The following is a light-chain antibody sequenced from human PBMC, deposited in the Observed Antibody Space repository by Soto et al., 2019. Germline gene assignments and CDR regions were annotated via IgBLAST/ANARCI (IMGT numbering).Light chain of an antibody. CDR1: QSVSSTY. V-gene: IGKV3-20*01. Sequence: EIVLTQSPGTLSLSPGERATLSCRSSQSVSSTYLAWYQQKPGQAPRLLIYCTSSRATVIPDRFIGSGSGTDLTLSISRLDPEDFAVYYWQQYDTSPGLTFGGGTRVEIK. J-gene: IGKJ4*01. CDR2: CTS. CDR3: QQYDTSPGLT.